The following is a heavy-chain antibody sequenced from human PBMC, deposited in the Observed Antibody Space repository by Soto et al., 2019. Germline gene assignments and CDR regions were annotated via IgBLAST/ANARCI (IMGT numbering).Heavy chain of an antibody. Sequence: QVQLVQSGAEVKKPGASVKVSCKASGYTFTSYGISWVRQAPGQGREWMGWISAYNGNTNYAQKLQGRVTMTTDTSTSTAYMELRSLRSDDTAVYYCARERWGDSSGWGTFDYWGQGTLVTVSS. CDR2: ISAYNGNT. D-gene: IGHD6-19*01. J-gene: IGHJ4*02. CDR3: ARERWGDSSGWGTFDY. V-gene: IGHV1-18*01. CDR1: GYTFTSYG.